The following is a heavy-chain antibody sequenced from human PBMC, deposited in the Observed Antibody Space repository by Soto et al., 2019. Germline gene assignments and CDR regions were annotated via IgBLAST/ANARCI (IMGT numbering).Heavy chain of an antibody. J-gene: IGHJ4*02. D-gene: IGHD2-21*02. Sequence: EVQLVESGGGLIHPGGSLRLSCAASGFNVNSDYMNWVRQTPGKGLEWVASIDSGETTYYADSVRGRFTISSDKSKTTLYFQLSSLRIEDSAVYYCTRDGRGLGRLSLFEYWGQGVLVTVSS. V-gene: IGHV3-53*01. CDR3: TRDGRGLGRLSLFEY. CDR2: IDSGETT. CDR1: GFNVNSDY.